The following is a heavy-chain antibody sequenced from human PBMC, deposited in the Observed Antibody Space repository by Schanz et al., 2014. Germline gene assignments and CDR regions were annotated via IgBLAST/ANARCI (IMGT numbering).Heavy chain of an antibody. V-gene: IGHV3-23*04. CDR1: GFTFSSYA. CDR2: ISASGGTT. CDR3: AKTPREYCNYDNCPNWFDS. D-gene: IGHD2-15*01. Sequence: VQVVQSGGGLVKPGGSLRLSCAASGFTFSSYAMSWVRQIPGKGLEWVSAISASGGTTYYADSVKGRFTISRDNSKNTLYLQMNSLRAEDTAVYYCAKTPREYCNYDNCPNWFDSWGQGTLVTASS. J-gene: IGHJ5*01.